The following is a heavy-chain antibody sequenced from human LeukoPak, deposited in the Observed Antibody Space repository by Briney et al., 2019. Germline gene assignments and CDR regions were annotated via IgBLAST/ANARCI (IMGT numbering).Heavy chain of an antibody. CDR1: GFTFDDYA. Sequence: PGGSLRLSCAASGFTFDDYAMHWVRQGPGKGLEWVSGISWNSGSIGYADSVKGRFTISRDNAKHSLYLQMNSLRAEDTALYYYAKDIGWLGQSCFDYWGQGTLVTVSS. CDR3: AKDIGWLGQSCFDY. J-gene: IGHJ4*02. CDR2: ISWNSGSI. D-gene: IGHD3-22*01. V-gene: IGHV3-9*01.